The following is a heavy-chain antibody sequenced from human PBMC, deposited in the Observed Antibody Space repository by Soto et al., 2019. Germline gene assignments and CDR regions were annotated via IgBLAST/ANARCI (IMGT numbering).Heavy chain of an antibody. CDR3: ATVVVTAIARAFDY. Sequence: GGSLRLSCAASGFTFSSYAMSWVRQAPGKGLEWVSAISGSGGSTYYADSVKGRFTISRDNSKNTLYLQMNSLRAEDTAIYYCATVVVTAIARAFDYWGQGTLVTVSS. D-gene: IGHD2-21*02. CDR2: ISGSGGST. CDR1: GFTFSSYA. V-gene: IGHV3-23*01. J-gene: IGHJ4*02.